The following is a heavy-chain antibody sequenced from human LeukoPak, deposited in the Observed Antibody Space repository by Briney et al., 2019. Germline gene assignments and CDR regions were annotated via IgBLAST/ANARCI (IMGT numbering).Heavy chain of an antibody. CDR3: ARDRVLHSSGPGAYFDY. CDR1: GDSVSSNTAA. D-gene: IGHD6-19*01. J-gene: IGHJ4*02. V-gene: IGHV6-1*01. Sequence: SQTLSLTCAISGDSVSSNTAAWNWIRQSPSRGLEWLGRAYYRSKWYNDYAVSVKSRISINPDTSKNQFSLQLNSVTPEDTAFYYCARDRVLHSSGPGAYFDYWGQGTLVTVSS. CDR2: AYYRSKWYN.